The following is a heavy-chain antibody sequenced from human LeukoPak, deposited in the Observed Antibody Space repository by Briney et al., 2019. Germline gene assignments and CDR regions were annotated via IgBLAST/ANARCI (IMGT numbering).Heavy chain of an antibody. Sequence: GSLRLSCAASGFTFSSYGMHWVRQAPGKGLEWVAVIWYDGSNKYYADSVKGRFTIPRDNSKNTLYLQMNSLRAEDTAVYYCARDSGVGASGFDYWGQGTLVTVSS. CDR1: GFTFSSYG. CDR3: ARDSGVGASGFDY. J-gene: IGHJ4*02. D-gene: IGHD1-26*01. V-gene: IGHV3-33*01. CDR2: IWYDGSNK.